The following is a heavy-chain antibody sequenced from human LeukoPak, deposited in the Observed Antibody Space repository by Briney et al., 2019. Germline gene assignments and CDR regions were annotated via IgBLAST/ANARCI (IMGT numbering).Heavy chain of an antibody. D-gene: IGHD4-17*01. CDR1: RDSVYCNSAA. Sequence: SQTLSLTCAICRDSVYCNSAAWNWIRQSRARGVECLGRRYYREMWYNDYVVSVKSRITINTDTSKNQISLQLNSVTPEDTAVYYCAREGETTDDVFDIWGQGTMVTVSS. CDR3: AREGETTDDVFDI. V-gene: IGHV6-1*01. J-gene: IGHJ3*02. CDR2: RYYREMWYN.